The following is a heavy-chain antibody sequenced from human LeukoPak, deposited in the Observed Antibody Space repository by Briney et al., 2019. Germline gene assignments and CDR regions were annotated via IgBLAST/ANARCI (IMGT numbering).Heavy chain of an antibody. CDR2: IYNGGII. J-gene: IGHJ6*03. D-gene: IGHD2-2*01. CDR3: ARDQEAYCSSTSCYEYYYYMDV. Sequence: SETLSLTCTVSGDSISRYYWSWIRQPAGKGLEWIGRIYNGGIITYNPSLKSRVTMSIDTSNNQFSLRLRFVTAADTAVYYCARDQEAYCSSTSCYEYYYYMDVWGKGTTVTISS. CDR1: GDSISRYY. V-gene: IGHV4-4*07.